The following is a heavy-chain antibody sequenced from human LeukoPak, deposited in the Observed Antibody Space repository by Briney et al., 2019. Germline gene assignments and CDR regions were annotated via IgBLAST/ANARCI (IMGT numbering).Heavy chain of an antibody. J-gene: IGHJ4*02. Sequence: GGSLRLSCAASGFTFSSYSMNWVRQAPGKGLEWVSYISSSSTIYYADSVKGRFTISRDNAKNSLYLQMNSLRAEDTAVYYCARDEPDYWGQGTLVTVSS. V-gene: IGHV3-48*04. CDR3: ARDEPDY. CDR1: GFTFSSYS. CDR2: ISSSSTI.